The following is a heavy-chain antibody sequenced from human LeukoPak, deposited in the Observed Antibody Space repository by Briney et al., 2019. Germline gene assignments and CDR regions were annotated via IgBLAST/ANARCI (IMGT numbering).Heavy chain of an antibody. D-gene: IGHD2-2*01. J-gene: IGHJ4*02. V-gene: IGHV3-30*04. Sequence: GRSLRLSCAASGFSFNSYPMHWVRQAPGKGLEWVAVISNDGNNKYYADSVKGRFTISRDNAMNSLYLQMNSLRAEDTAVYYCAREEVVPAAMLSFDYWGRGTLVTVSS. CDR3: AREEVVPAAMLSFDY. CDR2: ISNDGNNK. CDR1: GFSFNSYP.